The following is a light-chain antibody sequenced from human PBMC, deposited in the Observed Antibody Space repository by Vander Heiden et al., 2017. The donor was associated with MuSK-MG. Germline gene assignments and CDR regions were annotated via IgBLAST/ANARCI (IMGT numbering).Light chain of an antibody. CDR3: CSHAGTTTYVL. J-gene: IGLJ2*01. CDR1: SSYVGSYNL. CDR2: EGS. V-gene: IGLV2-23*01. Sequence: QSALTPPASVSGSPGQSITLHCTGTSSYVGSYNLVSWYQHHPGKAPKLMIYEGSKRPSGVANRFSGSKSGNTASLTIAGLQAEDEADYYCCSHAGTTTYVLFGGGTKLTVL.